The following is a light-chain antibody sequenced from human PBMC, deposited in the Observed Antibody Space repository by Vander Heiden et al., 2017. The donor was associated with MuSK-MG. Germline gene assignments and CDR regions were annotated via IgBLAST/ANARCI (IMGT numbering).Light chain of an antibody. J-gene: IGLJ2*01. CDR3: QSYDSSRSASMV. CDR1: TSNTGPGYD. Sequence: QPALTPPPSLSGAPGPRVTISCPGSTSNTGPGYDGHWYRQLPGTAPKLLVYGNNNRPSGVPDRISGSKSGTSAALVITGLQAEDEDDDYCQSYDSSRSASMVFGGGTKLTVL. V-gene: IGLV1-40*01. CDR2: GNN.